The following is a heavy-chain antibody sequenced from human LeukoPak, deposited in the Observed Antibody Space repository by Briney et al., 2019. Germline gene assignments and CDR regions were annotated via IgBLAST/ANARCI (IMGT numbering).Heavy chain of an antibody. V-gene: IGHV4-59*01. CDR1: GGSISRYY. J-gene: IGHJ4*02. Sequence: PSETLSLTCTVSGGSISRYYWSWIRQPPGKGLEWIGYISYSGGTKYNPSLMSRVTISVDTSKNQFSLKLSSATAADTAVYYCARLDYYHFDYWGQGTVVTVSS. CDR2: ISYSGGT. D-gene: IGHD3-22*01. CDR3: ARLDYYHFDY.